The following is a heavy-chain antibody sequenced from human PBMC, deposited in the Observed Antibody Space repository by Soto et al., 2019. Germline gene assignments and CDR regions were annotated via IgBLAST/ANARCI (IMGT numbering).Heavy chain of an antibody. D-gene: IGHD1-7*01. CDR2: ISYSGST. V-gene: IGHV4-30-4*01. CDR1: GGSISSGNYY. J-gene: IGHJ4*02. Sequence: SETLSLTCTVSGGSISSGNYYWSWIRQPPGKGLEWIGFISYSGSTYYKASLKSRVTISVDTSKNQFSLNLSFVTAADTALYYCATMGTPATGLYYFDYWGQGTLVTVSS. CDR3: ATMGTPATGLYYFDY.